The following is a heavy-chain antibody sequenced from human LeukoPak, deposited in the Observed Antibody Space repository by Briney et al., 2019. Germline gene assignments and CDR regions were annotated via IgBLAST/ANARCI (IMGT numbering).Heavy chain of an antibody. CDR2: ISSSSSYT. CDR3: ARDSGYSDYSDY. D-gene: IGHD5-12*01. Sequence: PGGSLRLSCAASGFTFSDYYMSWIRQAPGKGLEWVSYISSSSSYTDYADSVKGRFTISRDNAKNSLNLQMNSLRAEDTAVYYCARDSGYSDYSDYWGQGTLVTVSS. V-gene: IGHV3-11*05. CDR1: GFTFSDYY. J-gene: IGHJ4*02.